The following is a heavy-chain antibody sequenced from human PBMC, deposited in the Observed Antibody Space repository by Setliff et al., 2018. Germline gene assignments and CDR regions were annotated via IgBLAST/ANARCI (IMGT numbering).Heavy chain of an antibody. CDR3: GRQQLAYYYYYYGMDV. J-gene: IGHJ6*02. CDR2: ISAYYGNT. D-gene: IGHD6-13*01. Sequence: ASVKVSCKASGYTFTSYGISWVRQAPGQGLEWMGWISAYYGNTNYAQKLQGRVTMTTDTSTSTAYMELRSLRSDDTAVYYCGRQQLAYYYYYYGMDVWGQGTTVTVSS. CDR1: GYTFTSYG. V-gene: IGHV1-18*01.